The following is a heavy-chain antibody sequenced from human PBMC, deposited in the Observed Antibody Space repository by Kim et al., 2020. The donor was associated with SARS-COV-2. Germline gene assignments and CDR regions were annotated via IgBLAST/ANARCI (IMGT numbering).Heavy chain of an antibody. Sequence: GGSLRLSCAASGFTFSSYGMHWVRQAPGKGLEWVAVIWYDGSNKYYADSVKGRFTISRDNSKNTLNLQMNSLRAEDTAVYYCARGCSSTSCSRVLAAANCWRQGTLVTVSS. J-gene: IGHJ4*02. V-gene: IGHV3-33*01. CDR1: GFTFSSYG. CDR2: IWYDGSNK. CDR3: ARGCSSTSCSRVLAAANC. D-gene: IGHD2-2*01.